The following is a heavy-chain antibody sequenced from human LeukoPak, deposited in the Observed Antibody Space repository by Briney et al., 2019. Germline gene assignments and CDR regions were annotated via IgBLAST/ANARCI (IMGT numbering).Heavy chain of an antibody. CDR1: GGSISSYY. J-gene: IGHJ6*03. Sequence: SETLSLTCTVSGGSISSYYWSWIRQPPGKGLEWIGYIYYSGSTNYNPSLKSRVTISVDTSKNQFSLKLSSVTAADTAVYYCARDTSLLAYYYYYMDVWGKGTTVTVSS. CDR3: ARDTSLLAYYYYYMDV. CDR2: IYYSGST. D-gene: IGHD1-26*01. V-gene: IGHV4-59*12.